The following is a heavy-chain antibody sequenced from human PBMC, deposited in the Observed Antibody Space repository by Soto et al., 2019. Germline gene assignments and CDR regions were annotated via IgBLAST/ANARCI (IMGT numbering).Heavy chain of an antibody. CDR3: GRCIAMIVVVESDAPDKYYLDS. Sequence: QVQLQQWGAGLLKPSETLSLTCAVYGGSFNGYQWSLLRQPPGKELEWIGEINHSGSNHYNPSLKSRATISVDTSKNQFSLNLTSVTAADTAVYYCGRCIAMIVVVESDAPDKYYLDSWGQGTLVTDSS. CDR2: INHSGSN. D-gene: IGHD3-22*01. J-gene: IGHJ4*02. CDR1: GGSFNGYQ. V-gene: IGHV4-34*01.